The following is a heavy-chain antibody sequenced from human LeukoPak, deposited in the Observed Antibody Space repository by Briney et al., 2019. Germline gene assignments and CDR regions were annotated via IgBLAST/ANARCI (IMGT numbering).Heavy chain of an antibody. CDR1: GFTVSSNY. Sequence: GGSLRLSCAVSGFTVSSNYMNWVRQAPGKGLEWLSYISGSGNTIYYADSVQGRFTISRDSAKKSLYLQMNSLRAEDTAVYYCAAERSQVVRGLFDYWGQGTLVSVSS. J-gene: IGHJ4*02. CDR3: AAERSQVVRGLFDY. CDR2: ISGSGNTI. V-gene: IGHV3-48*01. D-gene: IGHD3-10*01.